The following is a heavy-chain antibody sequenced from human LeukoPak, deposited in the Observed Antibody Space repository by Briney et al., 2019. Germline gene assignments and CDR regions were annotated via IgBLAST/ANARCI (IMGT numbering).Heavy chain of an antibody. CDR3: ARDLAAAYGDYASGV. CDR2: IYYSGST. Sequence: SETLSLTCTVSGGSISSSSYYWGWIRQPPGKGLEWIGSIYYSGSTYYNPSLKSRVTISVDTSKNQFTLKLSSVTAADTAVYYCARDLAAAYGDYASGVWGKGTTVTVSS. J-gene: IGHJ6*04. CDR1: GGSISSSSYY. D-gene: IGHD4-17*01. V-gene: IGHV4-39*06.